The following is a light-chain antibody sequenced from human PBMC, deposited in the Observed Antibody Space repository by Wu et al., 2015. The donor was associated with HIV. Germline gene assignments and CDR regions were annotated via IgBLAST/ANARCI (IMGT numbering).Light chain of an antibody. J-gene: IGKJ4*01. V-gene: IGKV3-11*01. CDR2: DAS. Sequence: EIVLTQSPATLALSPGERATLSCRASQSITVSLAWYQQTPGQAPRLLIYDASNRATGIPPRFSGSGSGTDFTLXISSLEPEDFAIYYCQQRRNWPVTFGGGPKVEIK. CDR1: QSITVS. CDR3: QQRRNWPVT.